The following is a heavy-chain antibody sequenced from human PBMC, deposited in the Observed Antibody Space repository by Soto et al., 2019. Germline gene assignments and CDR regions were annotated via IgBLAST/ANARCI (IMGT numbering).Heavy chain of an antibody. CDR3: VKDRVPGAYGNYYGMDV. V-gene: IGHV3-30*18. J-gene: IGHJ6*02. Sequence: GGSLRLSCRVSGFTFNNSGMHWVRQAPGKGLEWMAVISYDGSDKYYADSVKGRVIISRDNSKNTLNLEMNSLRAEDTTIYYCVKDRVPGAYGNYYGMDVWGQGTTVTVSS. CDR2: ISYDGSDK. D-gene: IGHD5-12*01. CDR1: GFTFNNSG.